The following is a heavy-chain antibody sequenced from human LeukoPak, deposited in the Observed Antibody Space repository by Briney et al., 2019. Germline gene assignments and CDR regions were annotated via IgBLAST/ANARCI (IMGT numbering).Heavy chain of an antibody. CDR3: ARDRAETSPITMVRGVINWFDP. D-gene: IGHD3-10*01. J-gene: IGHJ5*02. V-gene: IGHV3-30*04. Sequence: GGSLRLSCAASGFTFSSYAMHWVRQAPGKGLEWVAVISYDGSNKYYADSVKGRFTISRDNSKNTLYLQMNSLRAEDTAVYYCARDRAETSPITMVRGVINWFDPWGQGTLVTVSS. CDR2: ISYDGSNK. CDR1: GFTFSSYA.